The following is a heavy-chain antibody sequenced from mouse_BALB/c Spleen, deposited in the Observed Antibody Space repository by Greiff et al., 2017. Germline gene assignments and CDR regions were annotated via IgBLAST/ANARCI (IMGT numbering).Heavy chain of an antibody. V-gene: IGHV3-2*02. Sequence: EVQLVESGPGLVKPSQSLSLTCTVTGYSITSDYAWNWIRQFPGNKLEWMGYISYSGSTSYNPSLKSRISITRDTSKNQFFLQLNSVTTEDTATYYCAIYYDYEAWFAYWGQGTLVTVSA. CDR1: GYSITSDYA. CDR2: ISYSGST. J-gene: IGHJ3*01. CDR3: AIYYDYEAWFAY. D-gene: IGHD2-4*01.